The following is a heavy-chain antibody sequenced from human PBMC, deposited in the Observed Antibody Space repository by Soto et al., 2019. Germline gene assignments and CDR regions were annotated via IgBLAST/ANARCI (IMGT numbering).Heavy chain of an antibody. Sequence: GGSLRLSCAASGFDFRSYGIHWVRQAPGRGLEWVAAASYDGSETYYADSAKGRFTVSKEISKNTAFLQMNALRHEDTAVYFCVRDSGWPILNFDSWGQGTLVTVSS. CDR3: VRDSGWPILNFDS. J-gene: IGHJ4*02. D-gene: IGHD3-10*01. CDR1: GFDFRSYG. V-gene: IGHV3-30*03. CDR2: ASYDGSET.